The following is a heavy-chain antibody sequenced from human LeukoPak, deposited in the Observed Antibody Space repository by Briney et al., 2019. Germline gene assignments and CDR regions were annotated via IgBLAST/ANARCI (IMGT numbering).Heavy chain of an antibody. Sequence: PGGSLRLSCAASGFTFDDYAMHWVRQAPGKGLEWVSGISWNSGSIGYADSVKGRFTISRDNAKNSLYLQMNSLRAEDTALYYCAKDITPFIAAAGYYSDYWGQGTLVTVSS. CDR2: ISWNSGSI. CDR1: GFTFDDYA. V-gene: IGHV3-9*01. J-gene: IGHJ4*02. CDR3: AKDITPFIAAAGYYSDY. D-gene: IGHD6-13*01.